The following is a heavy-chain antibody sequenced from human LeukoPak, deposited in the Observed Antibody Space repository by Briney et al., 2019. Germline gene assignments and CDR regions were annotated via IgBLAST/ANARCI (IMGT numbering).Heavy chain of an antibody. Sequence: GGSLRLSCAASGFTFDDYAMHWVRQAPGKGLEWVSGISWNSGSIGYADSVKGRFTISRDNAKNSLYLQMNSLRAEDTALYYCAKAYCSSTSCYPRAEYFQHWGQGTLVTVSS. CDR1: GFTFDDYA. J-gene: IGHJ1*01. CDR3: AKAYCSSTSCYPRAEYFQH. D-gene: IGHD2-2*01. V-gene: IGHV3-9*01. CDR2: ISWNSGSI.